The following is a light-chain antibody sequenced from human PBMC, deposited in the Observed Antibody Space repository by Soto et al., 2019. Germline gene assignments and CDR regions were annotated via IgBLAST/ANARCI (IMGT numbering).Light chain of an antibody. V-gene: IGLV2-8*01. Sequence: QSVLTQPPSASGSPGQSVTISCTGTSSDVGAYNLVSWYQHHPGKVPKLMISQVTQRPPGVPDRFSGSKSGNTASLTVSGLQSEDEADYYCTSYAGGNTVIFGGGTQLTVL. CDR1: SSDVGAYNL. J-gene: IGLJ2*01. CDR3: TSYAGGNTVI. CDR2: QVT.